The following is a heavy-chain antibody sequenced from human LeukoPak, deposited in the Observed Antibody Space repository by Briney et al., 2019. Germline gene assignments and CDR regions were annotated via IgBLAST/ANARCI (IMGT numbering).Heavy chain of an antibody. J-gene: IGHJ4*02. CDR2: ISSSSNYI. Sequence: PGGSLRLSCAASGFTFSSYSMNWVRQAPGKGLEWVSSISSSSNYIYYADSVKGRFTISRDNSKNTLYLQMNSLRAEDTAVYYCAKGVRVYYFDYWGQGTLVTVSS. V-gene: IGHV3-21*04. D-gene: IGHD2-8*02. CDR3: AKGVRVYYFDY. CDR1: GFTFSSYS.